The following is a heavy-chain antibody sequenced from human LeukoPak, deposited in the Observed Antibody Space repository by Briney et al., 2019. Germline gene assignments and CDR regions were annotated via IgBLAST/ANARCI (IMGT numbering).Heavy chain of an antibody. CDR1: GFTFSSYS. CDR3: AKSTYYDFWSALDY. V-gene: IGHV3-9*03. J-gene: IGHJ4*02. Sequence: GGSLRLSCAASGFTFSSYSMHWVRQAPGKGLEWVSGISWNSGSIGYADSMKGRFTISRDNAKNSLYLQMNSLRAEDMALYYCAKSTYYDFWSALDYWGQGTLVTVSS. CDR2: ISWNSGSI. D-gene: IGHD3-3*01.